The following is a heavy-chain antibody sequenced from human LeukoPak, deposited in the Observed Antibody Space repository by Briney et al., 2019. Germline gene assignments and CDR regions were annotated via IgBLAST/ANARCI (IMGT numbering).Heavy chain of an antibody. CDR3: ARSREIYYYGSGSLQFYYYYYMDV. CDR1: GYTFTSYY. D-gene: IGHD3-10*01. V-gene: IGHV1-46*01. Sequence: AASVKVSCKASGYTFTSYYMHWVRQAPGQGLEWMGIINPSGGSTSYAQKFQGRVTMTRDMSTSTVYMELSSLRSEDTAVYYCARSREIYYYGSGSLQFYYYYYMDVWGKGTTVTVSS. J-gene: IGHJ6*03. CDR2: INPSGGST.